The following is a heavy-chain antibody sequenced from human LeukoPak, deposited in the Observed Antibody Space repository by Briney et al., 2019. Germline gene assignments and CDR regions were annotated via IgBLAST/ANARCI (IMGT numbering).Heavy chain of an antibody. Sequence: GGSLRLSCAASGFTFSSYNTNWVRQAPGKGLEWVSSISSSTGYIYYADSVKGRFTISRDNAKNSLYLQMNSLRAEDTAVYYCARVVGATKEEYYFDYWGQGTLVNFSS. D-gene: IGHD1-26*01. CDR1: GFTFSSYN. J-gene: IGHJ4*02. CDR2: ISSSTGYI. V-gene: IGHV3-21*01. CDR3: ARVVGATKEEYYFDY.